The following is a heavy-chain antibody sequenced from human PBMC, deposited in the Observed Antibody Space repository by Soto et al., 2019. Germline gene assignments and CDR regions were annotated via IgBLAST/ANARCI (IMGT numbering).Heavy chain of an antibody. D-gene: IGHD5-12*01. Sequence: SVKCCCKASLGTFSICAIICLLQAPGQGLEWMGGIIPIFGTANYAQKFQGRVTITADKSTSTAYMELSSLRSEATAVYYCARAGYSGYDFEYCGKGNLVNVS. CDR3: ARAGYSGYDFEY. J-gene: IGHJ4*02. CDR1: LGTFSICA. V-gene: IGHV1-69*06. CDR2: IIPIFGTA.